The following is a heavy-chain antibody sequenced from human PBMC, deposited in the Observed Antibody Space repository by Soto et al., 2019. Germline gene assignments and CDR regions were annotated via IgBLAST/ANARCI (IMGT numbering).Heavy chain of an antibody. Sequence: SETLSLTCTVSGGSVSNSYWGWIRQPPGKGLEWVAYVYYSGSTNYNPSLGSRVTISVDKSKNQFSLKMTSVTGADTAVYYCARGRSHEWELLVQYFDYWGQGTLVTVSS. CDR1: GGSVSNSY. CDR3: ARGRSHEWELLVQYFDY. CDR2: VYYSGST. J-gene: IGHJ4*02. D-gene: IGHD1-26*01. V-gene: IGHV4-59*02.